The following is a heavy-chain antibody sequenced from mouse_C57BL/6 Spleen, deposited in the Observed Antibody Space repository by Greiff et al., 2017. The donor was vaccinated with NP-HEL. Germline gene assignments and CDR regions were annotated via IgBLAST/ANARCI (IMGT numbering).Heavy chain of an antibody. CDR2: INYDGSST. V-gene: IGHV5-16*01. D-gene: IGHD2-10*02. CDR3: ARDLYGNYGYFDV. Sequence: EVMLVESEGGLVQPGSSMKLSCTASGFTFSDYYMAWVRQVPEKGLEWVANINYDGSSTYYLDSLKSRFIISRDNAKNILYLQMSSLKSEDTATYYCARDLYGNYGYFDVWGTGTTVTVSS. CDR1: GFTFSDYY. J-gene: IGHJ1*03.